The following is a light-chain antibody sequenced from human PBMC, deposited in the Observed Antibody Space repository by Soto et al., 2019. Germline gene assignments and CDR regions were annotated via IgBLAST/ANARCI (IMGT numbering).Light chain of an antibody. CDR3: QQRSNWPPEIT. Sequence: VMPQSPATLSVSPVERATLSRRASQSVSSYLAWYQQKPGQAPRLLIYDASNRATGIPARFSGSGSGTDFTLTISSLEPEDFAVYYCQQRSNWPPEITFGQGARLEIK. V-gene: IGKV3-11*01. J-gene: IGKJ5*01. CDR2: DAS. CDR1: QSVSSY.